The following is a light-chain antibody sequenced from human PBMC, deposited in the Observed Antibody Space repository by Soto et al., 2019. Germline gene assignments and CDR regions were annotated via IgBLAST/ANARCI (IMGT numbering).Light chain of an antibody. CDR3: QQYSYYAT. Sequence: DIQMTQSPSTLSASVGDRVTITCRASQTISSWLVWYQQKPGKAPKLLIYKASTLESGVPSRFSGSGSGTDFTLTVTSLQPEDFATYYCQQYSYYATFGQGTKVEIK. V-gene: IGKV1-5*03. CDR1: QTISSW. CDR2: KAS. J-gene: IGKJ1*01.